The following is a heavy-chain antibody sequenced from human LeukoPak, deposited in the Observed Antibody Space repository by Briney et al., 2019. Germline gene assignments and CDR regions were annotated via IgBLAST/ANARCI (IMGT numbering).Heavy chain of an antibody. CDR2: INHSGST. CDR1: GGSFSGYY. CDR3: ARVRSYYDSSGYYYDY. Sequence: PSETLSLTCAVYGGSFSGYYWSWIRQPPGKGLEWIGEINHSGSTNYNPSLKSRVTMSVDTSKNQFSLKLSSVTAADTAVYYCARVRSYYDSSGYYYDYWGQGTLVTVSS. J-gene: IGHJ4*02. V-gene: IGHV4-34*01. D-gene: IGHD3-22*01.